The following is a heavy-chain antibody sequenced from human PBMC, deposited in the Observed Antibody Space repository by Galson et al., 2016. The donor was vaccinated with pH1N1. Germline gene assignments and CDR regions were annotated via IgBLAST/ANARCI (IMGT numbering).Heavy chain of an antibody. CDR3: ARHSCTGGSCYFVPDF. Sequence: SVKVSCKASGYSFTAYYIHWLRQAPGQGPEWMGWINPNSRDTNYAQKYAQRFQDRVTMTRDTSISTAYMELTGLTSDDTAVDFCARHSCTGGSCYFVPDFWGQGTLVTVSS. J-gene: IGHJ4*02. D-gene: IGHD2-15*01. CDR2: INPNSRDT. V-gene: IGHV1-2*02. CDR1: GYSFTAYY.